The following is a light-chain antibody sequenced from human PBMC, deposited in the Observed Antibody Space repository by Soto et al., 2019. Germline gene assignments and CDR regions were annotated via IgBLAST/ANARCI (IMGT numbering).Light chain of an antibody. V-gene: IGKV1-5*03. CDR2: KAS. CDR3: QHYKTYPWT. J-gene: IGKJ1*01. CDR1: ESINSW. Sequence: EIQMTQSPSTLSASVGDRVTITGRGSESINSWLAWYQQRPGKAPKLLIYKASTLQSGVPSRFSGSGSGTEFTLTISSLQPEDLASYYCQHYKTYPWTFGQGTKVDI.